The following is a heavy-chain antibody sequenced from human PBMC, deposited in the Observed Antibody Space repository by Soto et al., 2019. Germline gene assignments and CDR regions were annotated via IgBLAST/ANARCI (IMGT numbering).Heavy chain of an antibody. Sequence: PVGSLRLSCAASGFTFSDYYMSWIRQAPGKGLEWVSYISSSSSYTNYADSVKGRFTISRDNAKNSLYLQMNSLRAEDTAVYYCATHCYDSSGPSYFDYWGQGTLVTVSS. J-gene: IGHJ4*02. D-gene: IGHD3-22*01. CDR1: GFTFSDYY. CDR2: ISSSSSYT. CDR3: ATHCYDSSGPSYFDY. V-gene: IGHV3-11*06.